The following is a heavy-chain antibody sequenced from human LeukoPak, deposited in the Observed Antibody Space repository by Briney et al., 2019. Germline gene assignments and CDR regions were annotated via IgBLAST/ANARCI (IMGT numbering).Heavy chain of an antibody. D-gene: IGHD2-15*01. Sequence: PGGSLRLSSAAPGFSVSDYWMHWVRQAPGKGLVWVSRINSDGSRPSYADSVKGRFTISRDNAKNTLYLQMNSLRVEDTALYYCARETREAGSGDHQTDSFDVWGQGTMVSVSS. CDR1: GFSVSDYW. V-gene: IGHV3-74*01. CDR3: ARETREAGSGDHQTDSFDV. J-gene: IGHJ3*01. CDR2: INSDGSRP.